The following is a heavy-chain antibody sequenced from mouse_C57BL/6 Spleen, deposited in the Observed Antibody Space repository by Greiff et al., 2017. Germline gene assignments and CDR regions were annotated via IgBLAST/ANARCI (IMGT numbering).Heavy chain of an antibody. CDR3: ARDGGAYYSNYWYCDV. V-gene: IGHV5-16*01. CDR2: INYDGSST. J-gene: IGHJ1*03. D-gene: IGHD2-5*01. CDR1: GFTFSDYY. Sequence: EVKLVESEGGLVQPGSSMKLSCTASGFTFSDYYMAWVRQVPEKGLEWVANINYDGSSTYYLDSLKSRFIISRDNAKNILYLQMSSLKSEDTATYYCARDGGAYYSNYWYCDVWGTGTTVTVSS.